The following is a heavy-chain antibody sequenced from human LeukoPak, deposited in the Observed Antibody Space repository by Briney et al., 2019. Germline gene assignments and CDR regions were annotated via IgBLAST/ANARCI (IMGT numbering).Heavy chain of an antibody. CDR3: ARLSSNYVWGSYRYPYYYYGMVV. J-gene: IGHJ6*02. Sequence: GESLKISCKGSGYSFTSYWISWVRQMPGKGLEWMGRIDPSDSYTNYSPSFQGHVTISADKSISTAYPQWSSLKASDTAMYYCARLSSNYVWGSYRYPYYYYGMVVWGQGTTVTVSS. D-gene: IGHD3-16*02. CDR1: GYSFTSYW. V-gene: IGHV5-10-1*01. CDR2: IDPSDSYT.